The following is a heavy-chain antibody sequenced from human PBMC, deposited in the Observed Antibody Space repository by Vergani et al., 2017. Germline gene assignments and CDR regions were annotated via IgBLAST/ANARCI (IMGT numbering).Heavy chain of an antibody. CDR1: GGSISSGDYY. V-gene: IGHV4-30-4*08. J-gene: IGHJ4*02. CDR2: IYYSGST. CDR3: ARRSGIVYDIFSGTQYFFDF. D-gene: IGHD3-9*01. Sequence: QVQLQESGPGLVKPSQTLSLTCTVSGGSISSGDYYWSWIRQPPGKGLEWIGYIYYSGSTYHNPSLKSRVTISVDTSKNQFSLKLSSVTAADTAVYYCARRSGIVYDIFSGTQYFFDFWGQGTLVTVSS.